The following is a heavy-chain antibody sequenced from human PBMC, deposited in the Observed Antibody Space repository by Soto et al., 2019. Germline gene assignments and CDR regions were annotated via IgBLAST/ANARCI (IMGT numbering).Heavy chain of an antibody. J-gene: IGHJ5*02. D-gene: IGHD3-10*01. CDR2: IIPMRGIA. CDR3: ARDRDWFDP. CDR1: GGTFSSDT. V-gene: IGHV1-69*08. Sequence: QVQLVQSGAEVKKPGSSVKVSCKASGGTFSSDTISWVRQAPGQGLEWMGRIIPMRGIANYAQKFQGRVTITADKSTSTAYMELSSLRSEDTAVYYCARDRDWFDPWGQGTLVTVSS.